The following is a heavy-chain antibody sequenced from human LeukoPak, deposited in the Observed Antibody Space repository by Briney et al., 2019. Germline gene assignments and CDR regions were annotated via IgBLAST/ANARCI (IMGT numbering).Heavy chain of an antibody. J-gene: IGHJ4*02. CDR2: ISSSSNYI. Sequence: AGGSLRLSCAASGFTFSSYSMIWVRQAPGKGLEWVSSISSSSNYIYYADSVKGRFTISRDNAKNSLYLQMSSLRAEDTAVYYCARQILDTDLVEPPPYYDTTGYYLFDYWGQGTLVTVSS. CDR1: GFTFSSYS. CDR3: ARQILDTDLVEPPPYYDTTGYYLFDY. V-gene: IGHV3-21*01. D-gene: IGHD3-22*01.